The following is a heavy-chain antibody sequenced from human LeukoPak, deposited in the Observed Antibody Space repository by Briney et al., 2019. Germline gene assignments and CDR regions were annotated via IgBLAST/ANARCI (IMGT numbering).Heavy chain of an antibody. Sequence: GGSLRLSCAASGFTFSSYGMHWVRQAPGKGLEWVAVIWYDGSNKYYADSVKGRFTISRDNAKNSLYPQMNSLRAEDTALYYCAKDISIAVAGTVDYWGQGTLVTVSS. CDR3: AKDISIAVAGTVDY. CDR2: IWYDGSNK. CDR1: GFTFSSYG. V-gene: IGHV3-33*03. J-gene: IGHJ4*02. D-gene: IGHD6-19*01.